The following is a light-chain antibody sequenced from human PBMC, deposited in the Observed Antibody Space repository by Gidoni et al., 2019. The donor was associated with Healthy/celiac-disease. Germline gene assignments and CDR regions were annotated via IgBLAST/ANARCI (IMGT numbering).Light chain of an antibody. CDR1: QSISSW. V-gene: IGKV1-5*03. J-gene: IGKJ2*01. CDR3: QQSYT. Sequence: DIQMTQSPSTLSASVGDRVTITCRASQSISSWLDWYQQKPGKAPKLLIYKASSFESGVPSRFSGSGSGTEFTLTISSLHPDDFATYYCQQSYTFGQGTKLEIK. CDR2: KAS.